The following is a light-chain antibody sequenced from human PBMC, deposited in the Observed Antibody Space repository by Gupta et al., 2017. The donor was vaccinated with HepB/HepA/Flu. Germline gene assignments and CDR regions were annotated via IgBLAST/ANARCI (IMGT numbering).Light chain of an antibody. V-gene: IGLV3-1*01. CDR1: KLGDKY. CDR3: QAWDSSTAVV. Sequence: SYELTKPPSVSVSPGQTASITCSGDKLGDKYACWYQQKQGQSPVLVIYQDSKRPSGIPERFSGSNSGNTATLTISGTQAMDEADYYCQAWDSSTAVVFGGGTKLTVL. CDR2: QDS. J-gene: IGLJ2*01.